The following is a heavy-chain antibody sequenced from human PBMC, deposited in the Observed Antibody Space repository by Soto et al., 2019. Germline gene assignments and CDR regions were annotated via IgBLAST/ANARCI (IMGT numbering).Heavy chain of an antibody. Sequence: SETLSLTCTVSGGSISSSSYYWGWIRQPPGKGLEWIGSIYYSGSTYYNPSLKSRVTISVDTSKNQFSLKLSSVTAADTAVYYCATILPAAGDYWGQGTLVTVSS. D-gene: IGHD6-13*01. CDR2: IYYSGST. CDR1: GGSISSSSYY. J-gene: IGHJ4*02. CDR3: ATILPAAGDY. V-gene: IGHV4-39*01.